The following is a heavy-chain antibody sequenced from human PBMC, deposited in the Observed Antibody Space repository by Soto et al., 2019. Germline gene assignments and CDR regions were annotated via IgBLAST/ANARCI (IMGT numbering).Heavy chain of an antibody. CDR3: ATGWSYGDSYYYYGMDV. D-gene: IGHD4-17*01. Sequence: GASVKVSCKVSGYTLTELSMHWVRQAPGKGLEWMGGFDPEDGETIYAQKFQGRVTMTEDTSTDTAYMELSSLRSEDTAVYYCATGWSYGDSYYYYGMDVWGQGTTVTVSS. J-gene: IGHJ6*02. V-gene: IGHV1-24*01. CDR2: FDPEDGET. CDR1: GYTLTELS.